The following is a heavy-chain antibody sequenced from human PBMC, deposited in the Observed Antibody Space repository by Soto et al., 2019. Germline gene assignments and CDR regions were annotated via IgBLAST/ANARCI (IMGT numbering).Heavy chain of an antibody. V-gene: IGHV3-9*01. J-gene: IGHJ3*02. Sequence: EVQLVESGGGLVQPGRSLRLSCAASGFTFDDYAMHWVRQAPGKGLEWVSGISWNSGSIGYADSVKGRFTISRDNAKNSLYLQMNSLRAEDTALYYCAKDPGSGGWNAFGIWGQGTMVTVSS. CDR1: GFTFDDYA. CDR2: ISWNSGSI. CDR3: AKDPGSGGWNAFGI. D-gene: IGHD1-1*01.